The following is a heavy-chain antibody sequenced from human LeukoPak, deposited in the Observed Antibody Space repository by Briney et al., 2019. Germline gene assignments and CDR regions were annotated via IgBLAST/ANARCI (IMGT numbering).Heavy chain of an antibody. V-gene: IGHV3-7*04. D-gene: IGHD5-24*01. Sequence: GGSLRLSCAASGFTFTYSWMSWVRQAPGKGLEWVANIKHDGSDKYYVNSVKGRFTVSRDNAKNSLYLQMNSLRAEDTAVYYCARVLREDYETYYFDNWGQGTLVTVSS. CDR3: ARVLREDYETYYFDN. CDR1: GFTFTYSW. J-gene: IGHJ4*02. CDR2: IKHDGSDK.